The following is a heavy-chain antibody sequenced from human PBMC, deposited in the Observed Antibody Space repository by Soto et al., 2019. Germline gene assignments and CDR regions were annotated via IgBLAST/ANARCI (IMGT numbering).Heavy chain of an antibody. CDR3: AKWGRDCSGGSCYYYYYGMDV. J-gene: IGHJ6*02. CDR1: GYTFTSYD. Sequence: VQLVQSGAEVKKPGASVKVSCKASGYTFTSYDINWVRQATGQGLEWMGWMNPNSGNTGYAQKFQGRVTMTRNTSISTAYMELSSLRSEDTAVYYCAKWGRDCSGGSCYYYYYGMDVWGQGTTVTVSS. V-gene: IGHV1-8*01. CDR2: MNPNSGNT. D-gene: IGHD2-15*01.